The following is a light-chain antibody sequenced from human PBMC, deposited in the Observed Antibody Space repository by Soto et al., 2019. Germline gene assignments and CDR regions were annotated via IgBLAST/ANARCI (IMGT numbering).Light chain of an antibody. CDR3: QRSYYIPA. J-gene: IGKJ4*01. Sequence: DIQMTQSPSSLSASVGDRVTISCRASQRITTYLNWYQQKPGKAPRLLSYAASSLQGGVPSRFSGSGSGTEFTLTISSLQPEDFATYYCQRSYYIPAFGGGTKVEIK. CDR2: AAS. V-gene: IGKV1-39*01. CDR1: QRITTY.